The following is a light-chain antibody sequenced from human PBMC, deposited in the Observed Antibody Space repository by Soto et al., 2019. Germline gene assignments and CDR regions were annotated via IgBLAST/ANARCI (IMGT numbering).Light chain of an antibody. CDR1: KDISNY. V-gene: IGKV1-33*01. Sequence: DILMTQSPSSLSASVGDRVTITCQASKDISNYLNWYQQKPGKAPKLLIYDASNLETGVPSRFSGSGSGTDFTFTISSLQPEDIATYYCQQYDNLPITFGQGTRLEIK. CDR3: QQYDNLPIT. J-gene: IGKJ5*01. CDR2: DAS.